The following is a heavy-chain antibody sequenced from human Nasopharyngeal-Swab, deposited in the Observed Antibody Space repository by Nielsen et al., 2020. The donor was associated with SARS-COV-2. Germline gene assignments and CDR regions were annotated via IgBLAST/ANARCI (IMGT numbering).Heavy chain of an antibody. J-gene: IGHJ4*02. CDR2: INTIGVT. CDR1: GGFVSGYY. Sequence: GSLRLSCAVSGGFVSGYYWSWIRQPPGDRLEWIGYINTIGVTKYNPSLNSRVSMSVDATRNQLSLNLWSMTAADTAMYFCARISLPQIVGATNPVDYWGQGTLVTVSA. D-gene: IGHD1-26*01. V-gene: IGHV4-59*02. CDR3: ARISLPQIVGATNPVDY.